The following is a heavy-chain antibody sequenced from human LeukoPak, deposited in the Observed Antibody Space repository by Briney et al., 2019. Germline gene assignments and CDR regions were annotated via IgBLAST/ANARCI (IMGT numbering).Heavy chain of an antibody. CDR2: INPNSGGT. Sequence: GASVKVSCKASGYTFTGYYIHWVRQAPGQGLEWMGWINPNSGGTNYAQKFQGRVTMTRDTSISTAYMELSRLRSDDTAVYYCARSGAPAATEYFQHWGQGTLVTVSS. CDR3: ARSGAPAATEYFQH. J-gene: IGHJ1*01. V-gene: IGHV1-2*02. D-gene: IGHD2-2*01. CDR1: GYTFTGYY.